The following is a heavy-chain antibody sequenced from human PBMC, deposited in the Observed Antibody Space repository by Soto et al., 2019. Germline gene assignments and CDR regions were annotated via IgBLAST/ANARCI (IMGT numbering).Heavy chain of an antibody. V-gene: IGHV3-48*02. CDR2: ISSSSSTI. CDR3: ARDLRMVAEFYYFDY. J-gene: IGHJ4*02. D-gene: IGHD5-12*01. Sequence: EVQLVESGGGLVQPGGSLRLSCAASGFTFSSYSMNWVRQAPGKGLEWVSYISSSSSTICYADSVKGRFTISRDNAKNSLYLQMNSLRDEDTAVYYCARDLRMVAEFYYFDYWGQGTLVTVSS. CDR1: GFTFSSYS.